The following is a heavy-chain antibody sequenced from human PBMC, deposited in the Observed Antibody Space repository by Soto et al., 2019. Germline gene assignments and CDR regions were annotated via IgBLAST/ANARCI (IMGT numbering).Heavy chain of an antibody. D-gene: IGHD1-26*01. Sequence: QVQLVQSGAEVKKPGASVKVSCKASGYSFANFGITWVRQAPGQGLQWMGWVNTHTGNTNSAQKLQGRLTMTTETSTSTAYMELRSLRSDDTAVYYCARRSGSSYGGDYFDYWGQGTLVTVSS. CDR3: ARRSGSSYGGDYFDY. CDR1: GYSFANFG. CDR2: VNTHTGNT. J-gene: IGHJ4*02. V-gene: IGHV1-18*01.